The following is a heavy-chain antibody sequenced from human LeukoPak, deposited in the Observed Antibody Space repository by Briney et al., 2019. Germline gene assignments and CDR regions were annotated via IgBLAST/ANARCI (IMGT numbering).Heavy chain of an antibody. Sequence: GGSLRLSCAASGFTFSSYGMHWVRQAPGKGLEWVAVISYDGGNKYYADSVKGRFTISRDNSKNTLYLQMNSLRAEDTAVYYCAKETSYSDAFDIWGQGTMVTVSS. V-gene: IGHV3-30*18. D-gene: IGHD2-2*01. J-gene: IGHJ3*02. CDR2: ISYDGGNK. CDR1: GFTFSSYG. CDR3: AKETSYSDAFDI.